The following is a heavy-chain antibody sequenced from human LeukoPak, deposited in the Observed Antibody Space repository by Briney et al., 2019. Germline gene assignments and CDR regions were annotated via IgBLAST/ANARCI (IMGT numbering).Heavy chain of an antibody. V-gene: IGHV3-48*04. D-gene: IGHD3-10*01. Sequence: GGSLRLSCAASGFTFSGYRMNWVRQAPGEGLEWVSYISSSSSTIYYADSVKGRFTISRDNAKNSLNLQMNSLRAEDTAVYYCARGQYGSGKDIWGQGTMVTVSS. J-gene: IGHJ3*02. CDR1: GFTFSGYR. CDR3: ARGQYGSGKDI. CDR2: ISSSSSTI.